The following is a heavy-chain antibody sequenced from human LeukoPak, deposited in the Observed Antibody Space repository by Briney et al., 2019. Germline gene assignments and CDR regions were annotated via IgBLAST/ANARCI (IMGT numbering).Heavy chain of an antibody. CDR2: IYYSGST. Sequence: SETLSLTCTVSGGSISSHYWSWIRQPPGKGLEWIGYIYYSGSTNYNPSLKSRVTISVDTSKDQFSLKLSSVTAADTAVYYCARDRAYYYDSSGYYSYYYYYMDVWGKGTTVTVSS. CDR1: GGSISSHY. CDR3: ARDRAYYYDSSGYYSYYYYYMDV. D-gene: IGHD3-22*01. J-gene: IGHJ6*03. V-gene: IGHV4-59*11.